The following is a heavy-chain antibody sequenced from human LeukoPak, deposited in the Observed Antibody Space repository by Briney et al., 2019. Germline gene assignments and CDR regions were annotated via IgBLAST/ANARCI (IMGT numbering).Heavy chain of an antibody. V-gene: IGHV3-7*03. CDR3: ARGGGLDV. Sequence: GSLKLSCAASGFTFSSYWMNWARQAPGKGLEWVASINHNGNVNYYVDSVKGRFTISRDNAKNSLYLQMSNLRAEDTAVYFCARGGGLDVWGQGATVTVSS. CDR1: GFTFSSYW. CDR2: INHNGNVN. D-gene: IGHD3-16*01. J-gene: IGHJ6*02.